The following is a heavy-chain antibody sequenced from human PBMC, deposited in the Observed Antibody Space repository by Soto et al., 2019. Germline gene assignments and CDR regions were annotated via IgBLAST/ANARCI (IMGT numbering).Heavy chain of an antibody. V-gene: IGHV3-21*01. CDR1: GFTFNTYD. Sequence: EVQLVASGGGLVKPGGSLRLSCAASGFTFNTYDMNWVRQAPGKGLEWVSSLTNSSAYIYYADSLNGRITISRDNAKNAQLLQMNSLRAEDTAVYYCVRSGTARLLRHSWFDTWGQGILVTVAS. CDR2: LTNSSAYI. D-gene: IGHD2-8*01. J-gene: IGHJ5*02. CDR3: VRSGTARLLRHSWFDT.